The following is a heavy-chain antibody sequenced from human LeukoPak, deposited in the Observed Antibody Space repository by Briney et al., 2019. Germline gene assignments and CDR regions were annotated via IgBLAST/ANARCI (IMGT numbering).Heavy chain of an antibody. J-gene: IGHJ4*02. CDR1: GFTFSDSD. CDR3: ERRGSSSSFDY. V-gene: IGHV3-33*08. CDR2: IWSRGTTK. D-gene: IGHD6-6*01. Sequence: GGSLRLSCAASGFTFSDSDMHWVRQAPGKGLEWVALIWSRGTTKYYADSLKGRFTISRDNSNNTLYLQMNSLSAEDTAVYFCERRGSSSSFDYWGQGTLVTVSS.